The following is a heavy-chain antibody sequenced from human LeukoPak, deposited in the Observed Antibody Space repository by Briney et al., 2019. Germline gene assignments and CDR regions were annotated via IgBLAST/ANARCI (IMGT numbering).Heavy chain of an antibody. CDR3: ARRSGGSTSHRPTYFDY. CDR2: IYYSGST. Sequence: SETLSLTCTVSGGSISSSSYYWGWIRQPPGKGRGWIGSIYYSGSTYYNPSLKRRVTISVDTSKNQFSLKLSSVTAADTAVYYCARRSGGSTSHRPTYFDYWGQGTLVTVSS. J-gene: IGHJ4*02. D-gene: IGHD2-2*01. V-gene: IGHV4-39*01. CDR1: GGSISSSSYY.